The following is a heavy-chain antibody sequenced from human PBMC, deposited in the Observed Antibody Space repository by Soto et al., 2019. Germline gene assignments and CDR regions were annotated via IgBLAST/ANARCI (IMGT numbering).Heavy chain of an antibody. CDR3: ARPGNYDYVWGSYRSVHFDY. CDR2: INHSGST. CDR1: GGSFSGYY. D-gene: IGHD3-16*02. J-gene: IGHJ4*02. Sequence: QVQLQQWGAGLLKPSETLSLTCAVYGGSFSGYYWSWIRQPPGKGLEWIGEINHSGSTNYNPSLKSRVTISVDTSKNQFSLNLSSVTAADTAAYYCARPGNYDYVWGSYRSVHFDYWGQGTLVTVSS. V-gene: IGHV4-34*01.